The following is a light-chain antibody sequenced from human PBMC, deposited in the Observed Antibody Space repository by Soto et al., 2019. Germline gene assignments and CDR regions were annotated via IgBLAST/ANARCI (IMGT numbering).Light chain of an antibody. CDR2: WAS. V-gene: IGKV4-1*01. Sequence: DIVMTQSPDSLAVSLGERATINCKSSQNVLYNSNNKNYLAWYQQKPGQPPKLLIYWASTRESGVPDRFSGSGSGTDFSLTISSLQAEDVAVYYCHQYYDIVPTFGQGTKVEIK. CDR1: QNVLYNSNNKNY. CDR3: HQYYDIVPT. J-gene: IGKJ1*01.